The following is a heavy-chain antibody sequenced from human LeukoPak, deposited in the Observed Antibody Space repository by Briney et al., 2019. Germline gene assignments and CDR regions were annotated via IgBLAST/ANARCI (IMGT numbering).Heavy chain of an antibody. CDR2: INPNSGGT. Sequence: ASVKVSCKASGYAFTGYYMHWVRQAPGQGLEWMGWINPNSGGTNYAQKFQGRVTMTRDTSISTAYMELSRLRSDDTAVYYCARGGRITILGVVIIDFDYWGQGTLVTVSS. CDR3: ARGGRITILGVVIIDFDY. J-gene: IGHJ4*02. CDR1: GYAFTGYY. V-gene: IGHV1-2*02. D-gene: IGHD3-3*01.